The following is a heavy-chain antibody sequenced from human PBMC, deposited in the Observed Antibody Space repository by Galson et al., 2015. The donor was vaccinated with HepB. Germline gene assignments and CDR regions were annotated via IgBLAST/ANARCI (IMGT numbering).Heavy chain of an antibody. CDR3: ARAEHTMYGHAQGDY. V-gene: IGHV1-18*01. J-gene: IGHJ4*02. Sequence: SVKVSCKASGYTFTSYGISWVRPAPGQGLEWMGWISAYNGNTNYAQKLQGRVTMTTDTSTSTAYMELRSLRSDDTAVYYCARAEHTMYGHAQGDYWGQGTLVTVSS. D-gene: IGHD2-8*01. CDR1: GYTFTSYG. CDR2: ISAYNGNT.